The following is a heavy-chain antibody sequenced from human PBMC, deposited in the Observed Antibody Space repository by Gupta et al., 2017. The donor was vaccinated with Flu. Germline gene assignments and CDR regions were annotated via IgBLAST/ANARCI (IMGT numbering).Heavy chain of an antibody. CDR1: GCSLSSYD. J-gene: IGHJ4*02. CDR3: ARDTVETD. CDR2: ISDDGSNR. Sequence: RLSCAASGCSLSSYDMNWVRQAPGEGLEWVAVISDDGSNRYYADSVKGRFTISRDNSKNTLYLQMNSLRDEDTAVYSCARDTVETDWGQGTLVTVSS. V-gene: IGHV3-33*05. D-gene: IGHD2-21*02.